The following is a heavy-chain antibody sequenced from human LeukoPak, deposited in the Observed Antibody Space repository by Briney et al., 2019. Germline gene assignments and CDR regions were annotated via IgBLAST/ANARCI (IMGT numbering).Heavy chain of an antibody. CDR2: IYYSGST. J-gene: IGHJ4*02. CDR1: YGSISSYY. V-gene: IGHV4-59*01. D-gene: IGHD3-3*01. CDR3: ARVRFLEYLSSYYFDY. Sequence: KPSETLSLTCTASYGSISSYYWSWIRQPPGKGLEWIGYIYYSGSTNYNPSLKSRVTISVDTSKNQFSLKLSSVTAADTAVYYCARVRFLEYLSSYYFDYWGQGTLVTVSS.